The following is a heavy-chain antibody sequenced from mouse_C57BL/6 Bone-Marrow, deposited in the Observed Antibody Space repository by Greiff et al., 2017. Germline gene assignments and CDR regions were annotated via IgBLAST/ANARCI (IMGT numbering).Heavy chain of an antibody. CDR2: IDPNSGGT. CDR1: GYTFTDHT. V-gene: IGHV1-72*01. J-gene: IGHJ2*01. CDR3: ARGVFDY. Sequence: QVQLQQSDAELVKPGASVKISCKVSGYTFTDHTIHWVKQRPGRGLEWIGRIDPNSGGTKYNEKFKSKATLTVDKPSSTAYMQLSSLTSEDSAVYYCARGVFDYWGQGTTLTVSS.